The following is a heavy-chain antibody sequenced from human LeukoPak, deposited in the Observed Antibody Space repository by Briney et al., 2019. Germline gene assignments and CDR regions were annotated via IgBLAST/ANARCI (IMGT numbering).Heavy chain of an antibody. CDR3: ARSPLVRYFDWLPPGYFDY. V-gene: IGHV1-3*01. CDR2: INAGNGNT. CDR1: GYTFTSYA. J-gene: IGHJ4*02. Sequence: GASVKVSCKASGYTFTSYAMHWVRQAPGQRLEWMGWINAGNGNTKYSQKFQGRVTITRDTSASTAYMELSSLRSEDTAVYYCARSPLVRYFDWLPPGYFDYWGQGTLVTVSS. D-gene: IGHD3-9*01.